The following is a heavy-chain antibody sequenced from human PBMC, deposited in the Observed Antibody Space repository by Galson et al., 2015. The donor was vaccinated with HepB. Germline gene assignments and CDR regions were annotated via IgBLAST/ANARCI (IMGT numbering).Heavy chain of an antibody. Sequence: SETLSLTCTVSGGSMTSYYWSWIRLSPGKGLEWIGYVYSSGNTNYNPSLKSRVTISIDTSKTQFSLKFSSVTAADTAVYYCARRSRYCSGSNCYSYYFDLWGRGTLVTVSS. CDR1: GGSMTSYY. CDR3: ARRSRYCSGSNCYSYYFDL. J-gene: IGHJ2*01. V-gene: IGHV4-59*08. CDR2: VYSSGNT. D-gene: IGHD2-15*01.